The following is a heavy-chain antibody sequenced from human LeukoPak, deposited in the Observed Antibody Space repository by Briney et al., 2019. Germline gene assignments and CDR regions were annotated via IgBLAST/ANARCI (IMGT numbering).Heavy chain of an antibody. CDR2: IYYSGNT. D-gene: IGHD3-22*01. CDR1: GGSISSSSYY. V-gene: IGHV4-39*01. J-gene: IGHJ4*02. CDR3: ARGYYDSSGYYLNFDY. Sequence: PSETLSLTCTVSGGSISSSSYYWGWIRQPPGKGLEWIGTIYYSGNTYYNPSLKSRVTISVDTSKNQFSLKLSSVTAADTAVYYCARGYYDSSGYYLNFDYWGQGTLVTVSS.